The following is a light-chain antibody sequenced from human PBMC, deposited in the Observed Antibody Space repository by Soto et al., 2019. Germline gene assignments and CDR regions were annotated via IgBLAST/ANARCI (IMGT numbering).Light chain of an antibody. Sequence: QSALTQPASVSGSPGQSITISCTGSGSDVGGYNYVSWYQQHPGKAPKLMIYEVVTRPSGVPIRFSGSKSGSTASLTISGLQAEDEDDYYCTSYTSSTDIVFGTGTKVTVL. CDR2: EVV. CDR3: TSYTSSTDIV. CDR1: GSDVGGYNY. J-gene: IGLJ1*01. V-gene: IGLV2-14*01.